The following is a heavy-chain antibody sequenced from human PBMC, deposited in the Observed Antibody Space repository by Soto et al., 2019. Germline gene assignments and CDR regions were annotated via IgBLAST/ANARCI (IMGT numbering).Heavy chain of an antibody. CDR2: IYYSGSP. J-gene: IGHJ6*02. CDR1: GGSISSGDYY. D-gene: IGHD3-3*01. Sequence: SETLSLTCTVSGGSISSGDYYWSWIRQPPGKGLEWIGYIYYSGSPYYNPSLKSRVTISVDTSKNQFSLKLSSVTAADTAVYYCARETYYDFWSGYQNYNYYGMAVWGQATTVT. CDR3: ARETYYDFWSGYQNYNYYGMAV. V-gene: IGHV4-30-4*01.